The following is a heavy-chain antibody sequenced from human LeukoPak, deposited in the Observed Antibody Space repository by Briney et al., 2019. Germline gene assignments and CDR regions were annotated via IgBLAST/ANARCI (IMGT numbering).Heavy chain of an antibody. CDR3: ARRVADAQWWFDS. CDR1: GGSFSGYY. CDR2: INHSGST. J-gene: IGHJ5*01. V-gene: IGHV4-34*01. Sequence: SETLSLTCAVYGGSFSGYYWSWIRQPPGKGLEWIGEINHSGSTNYNPSLKSRVTISVDTSKNQFSLKLSSVTAADTAVYYCARRVADAQWWFDSWGQGTLVTVSS. D-gene: IGHD2-8*01.